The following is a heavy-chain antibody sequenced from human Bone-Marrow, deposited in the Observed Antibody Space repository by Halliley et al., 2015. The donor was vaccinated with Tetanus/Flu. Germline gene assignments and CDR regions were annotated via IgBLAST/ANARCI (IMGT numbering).Heavy chain of an antibody. D-gene: IGHD4-17*01. CDR1: DGSISSYW. Sequence: SLRLSCDVPDGSISSYWWSWVRQSPEKGLEWIGEIWHSGATNYHPSLKSRVTISVDKSKNQFSLKLSSVIAGDAAAYYCARGPAMGDYRAAVDWGQGALVTVSS. CDR3: ARGPAMGDYRAAVD. CDR2: IWHSGAT. J-gene: IGHJ1*01. V-gene: IGHV4-4*02.